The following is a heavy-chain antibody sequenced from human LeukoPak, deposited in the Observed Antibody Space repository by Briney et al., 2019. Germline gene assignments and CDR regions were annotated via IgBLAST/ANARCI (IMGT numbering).Heavy chain of an antibody. J-gene: IGHJ5*02. Sequence: PGGSLRLSCAASGFTFSSYAMSWVRQAPGKGLEWVSAISGSGGSTYYADSVKGRFTISRDNSKNTLYLQMNSLRAEDTAVYYCAKVWGFGELFSRFDPWGQGTLVTVSS. CDR2: ISGSGGST. CDR3: AKVWGFGELFSRFDP. D-gene: IGHD3-10*01. CDR1: GFTFSSYA. V-gene: IGHV3-23*01.